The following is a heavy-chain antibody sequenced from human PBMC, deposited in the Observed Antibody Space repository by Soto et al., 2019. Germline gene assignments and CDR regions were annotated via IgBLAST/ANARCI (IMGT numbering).Heavy chain of an antibody. Sequence: LSLTCAVYGGSFSGYYWSWIRQPPGKGLEWIGEINHSGSTNYNPSLKSRVTISVDTSKNQFSLKLSSVTAADTAVYYCARGRGRSLQLNAFDIWGQGTMVTVSS. V-gene: IGHV4-34*01. CDR1: GGSFSGYY. D-gene: IGHD5-12*01. CDR3: ARGRGRSLQLNAFDI. J-gene: IGHJ3*02. CDR2: INHSGST.